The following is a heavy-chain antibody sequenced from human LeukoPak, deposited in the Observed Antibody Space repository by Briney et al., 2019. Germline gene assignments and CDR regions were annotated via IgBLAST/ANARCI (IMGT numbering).Heavy chain of an antibody. CDR2: IYSSGNT. Sequence: TLSLTCTVSAGSISRYYWSWIRQPAGKGLERIGRIYSSGNTNYNPSLKSRVTMSVDTSKNQVSLNLTSVTAADTAVYYCARSPSSRYSYFDYWGQGTLVTVSS. V-gene: IGHV4-4*07. J-gene: IGHJ4*02. CDR1: AGSISRYY. D-gene: IGHD2-15*01. CDR3: ARSPSSRYSYFDY.